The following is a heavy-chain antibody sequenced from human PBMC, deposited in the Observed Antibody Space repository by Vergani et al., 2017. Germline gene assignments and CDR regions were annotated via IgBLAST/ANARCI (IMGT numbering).Heavy chain of an antibody. J-gene: IGHJ6*03. V-gene: IGHV1-8*01. CDR3: ARLGYIYGPYYYYYYMDV. CDR2: MNPNSGNT. Sequence: QVQLVQSGAEVKKPGASVKVSCKASGYTFTSYDINWVRQATGQGLEWMGWMNPNSGNTGYAQKFQGRVTMTRNTSISTAYMELSSLRSEDTAVYYCARLGYIYGPYYYYYYMDVWGKGTTVTVSS. D-gene: IGHD5-18*01. CDR1: GYTFTSYD.